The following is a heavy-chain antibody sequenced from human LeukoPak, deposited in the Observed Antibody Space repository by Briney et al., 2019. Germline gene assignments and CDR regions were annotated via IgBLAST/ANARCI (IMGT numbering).Heavy chain of an antibody. CDR1: GGSISSYY. D-gene: IGHD5-18*01. CDR2: IYYSGST. CDR3: VRNPYSYGYSDYYYYMDV. V-gene: IGHV4-59*01. J-gene: IGHJ6*03. Sequence: PSETLSLTCTVSGGSISSYYWSWIRQPPGKGLEWIGYIYYSGSTNYNPSLKSRVTISVDTSKNQFSLKLSSVTAADTAVYYCVRNPYSYGYSDYYYYMDVWGKGTTVTVSS.